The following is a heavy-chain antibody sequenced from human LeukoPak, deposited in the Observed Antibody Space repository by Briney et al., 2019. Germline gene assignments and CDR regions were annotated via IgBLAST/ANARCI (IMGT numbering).Heavy chain of an antibody. Sequence: GGSLRLSCAVSGLTFSKASMTWVRQAPGKGLEWVGRIESRTEGGTADYATSLKGRFTISRDDSNNTLFLQINSLKTEDTAVYYCTTEPRIMYGVLFDYWGLGTLVTVSS. V-gene: IGHV3-15*04. D-gene: IGHD4-17*01. CDR1: GLTFSKAS. J-gene: IGHJ4*02. CDR3: TTEPRIMYGVLFDY. CDR2: IESRTEGGTA.